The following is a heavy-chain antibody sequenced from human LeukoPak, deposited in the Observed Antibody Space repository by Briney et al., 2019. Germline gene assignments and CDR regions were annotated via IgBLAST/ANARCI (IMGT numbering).Heavy chain of an antibody. CDR3: AKAARTTVTYSFDS. Sequence: GGSVRLSCVASGFDVNDNFMIWVRQAPGKGLDWVSSISAGGGVTSNADSVKGRFTISRDNSKNTLYPQMNSLRAEDTAMYYCAKAARTTVTYSFDSWGQGTLVTVSS. D-gene: IGHD4-17*01. CDR1: GFDVNDNF. J-gene: IGHJ4*02. CDR2: ISAGGGVT. V-gene: IGHV3-23*01.